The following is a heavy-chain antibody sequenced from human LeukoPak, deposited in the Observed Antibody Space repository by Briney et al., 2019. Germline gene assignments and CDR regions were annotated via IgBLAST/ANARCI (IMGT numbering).Heavy chain of an antibody. J-gene: IGHJ6*03. D-gene: IGHD6-6*01. V-gene: IGHV3-7*01. Sequence: GGSLRLSCAASGFTFSSYWMSWVRQAPGKGLEWVANIKQDGSEKYYVDSVKGRFTISRDNAKNSLYLQMNSLRAEDTAVYYCARDGIAARRGKYYYYMDVWGKGTTVTVSS. CDR3: ARDGIAARRGKYYYYMDV. CDR1: GFTFSSYW. CDR2: IKQDGSEK.